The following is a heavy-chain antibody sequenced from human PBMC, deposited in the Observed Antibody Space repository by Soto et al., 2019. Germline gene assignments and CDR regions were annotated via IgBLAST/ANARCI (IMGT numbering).Heavy chain of an antibody. J-gene: IGHJ6*02. CDR2: IVPILRTP. D-gene: IGHD3-3*01. V-gene: IGHV1-69*01. CDR3: ARARGEQRRFLEWLKDYHHGMDV. Sequence: QVQLVQSGAEVKKPGSSVKVSCKASGYMFSSYAISWVRQAPGHGLEWMGGIVPILRTPNYSQKFHGRVMFTADECTSRVYMELSNLRSDDTAVYFCARARGEQRRFLEWLKDYHHGMDVWGQGSTI. CDR1: GYMFSSYA.